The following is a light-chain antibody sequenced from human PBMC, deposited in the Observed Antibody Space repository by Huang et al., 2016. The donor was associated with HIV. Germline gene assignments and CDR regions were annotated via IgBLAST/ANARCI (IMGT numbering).Light chain of an antibody. V-gene: IGKV3-15*01. J-gene: IGKJ2*01. Sequence: EIVMTQSPATLSMSPGERVTLSCRASQSVNFNLAWYQQKPVQAPRLRIYGASTRATGIPARFIGSGSGTEFTLTISSLQSEDFAVYYCQQYNNWSGYTFGQGTKLEIK. CDR2: GAS. CDR1: QSVNFN. CDR3: QQYNNWSGYT.